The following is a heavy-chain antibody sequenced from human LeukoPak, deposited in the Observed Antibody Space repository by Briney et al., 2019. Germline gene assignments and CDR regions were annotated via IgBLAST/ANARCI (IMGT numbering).Heavy chain of an antibody. V-gene: IGHV4-4*02. J-gene: IGHJ4*02. CDR1: GXSVTSTNW. CDR3: AREGGFYRPLDY. Sequence: KPSETLSLTCGVSGXSVTSTNWWTWVRQPPGKGLERIGEVHLDGRTNYNPSLKSRLTMSVDLSENHVSLKLTSVTAADTAVYYCAREGGFYRPLDYSGQGTLVTVSS. D-gene: IGHD3-3*01. CDR2: VHLDGRT.